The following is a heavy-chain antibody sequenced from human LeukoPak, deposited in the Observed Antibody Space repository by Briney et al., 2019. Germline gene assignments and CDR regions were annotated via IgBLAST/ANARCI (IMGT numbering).Heavy chain of an antibody. V-gene: IGHV1-46*03. CDR2: INPSGGST. Sequence: ASVKVSCMASGYTFTGYYMHWVRQAPGQGLEWMGIINPSGGSTSYAQKFQGRVTMTRDTSTSTVYMELSSLRSEDTAVYYCARVTKTGAPPIGIWGQGTMVTVS. CDR1: GYTFTGYY. CDR3: ARVTKTGAPPIGI. J-gene: IGHJ3*02. D-gene: IGHD1-1*01.